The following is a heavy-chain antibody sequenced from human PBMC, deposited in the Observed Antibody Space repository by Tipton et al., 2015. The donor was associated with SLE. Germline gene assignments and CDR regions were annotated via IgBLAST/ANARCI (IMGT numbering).Heavy chain of an antibody. V-gene: IGHV3-43*01. D-gene: IGHD3-3*01. CDR1: GFNFDDYA. J-gene: IGHJ4*02. CDR2: ISWDGTNT. Sequence: SLRLSCAASGFNFDDYAMHWVRQAPGKGLEWLSVISWDGTNTYYADSVKGRFTISRDNRKNSLYLQMNSLRTEDTALYYCAKGRGFDFWGGCPDYWGQGTLLTVSS. CDR3: AKGRGFDFWGGCPDY.